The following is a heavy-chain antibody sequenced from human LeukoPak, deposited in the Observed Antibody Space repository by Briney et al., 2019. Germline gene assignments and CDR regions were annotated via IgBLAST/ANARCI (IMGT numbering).Heavy chain of an antibody. CDR2: IYYSGST. CDR3: ASGLYIQLWLPDY. D-gene: IGHD5-18*01. V-gene: IGHV4-30-4*01. CDR1: GGSISSGDYY. J-gene: IGHJ4*02. Sequence: SQTLSLTCTVSGGSISSGDYYWSWIRQPPGKGLEWIGYIYYSGSTYYNPSLKSRVTISVDTSKNQFSLKLSSVTAADTAVYYCASGLYIQLWLPDYWGQGTLVTVSS.